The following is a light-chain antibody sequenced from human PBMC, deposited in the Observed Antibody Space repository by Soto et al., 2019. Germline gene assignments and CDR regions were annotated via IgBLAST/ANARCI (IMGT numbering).Light chain of an antibody. CDR1: ISDVGSYNY. CDR2: DVS. CDR3: GSYTTSSNYV. J-gene: IGLJ1*01. V-gene: IGLV2-14*03. Sequence: QSVLTQPASVSGSPGQSITISCTGTISDVGSYNYVSWYQQYPGKAPKLMIYDVSTRPSGVSDRFSGSKSGNTASLTISGLRAEDEAGYYCGSYTTSSNYVFGTGTKLTVL.